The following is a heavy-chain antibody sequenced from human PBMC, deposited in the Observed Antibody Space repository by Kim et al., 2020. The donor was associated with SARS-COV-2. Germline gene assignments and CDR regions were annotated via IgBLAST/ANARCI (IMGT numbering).Heavy chain of an antibody. D-gene: IGHD3-16*02. CDR3: ARDRMGLTVGGVIAFDY. V-gene: IGHV1-69*01. J-gene: IGHJ4*02. Sequence: FRGRVTITADESTSTADMELSSLRSEDTAVYYCARDRMGLTVGGVIAFDYWGQGTLVTVSS.